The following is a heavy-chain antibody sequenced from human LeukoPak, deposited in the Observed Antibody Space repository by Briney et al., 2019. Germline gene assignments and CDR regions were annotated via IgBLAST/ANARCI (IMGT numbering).Heavy chain of an antibody. Sequence: SETLSLTCAVYGGSFSGYYWSWIRQPPGKGLEWIGEINHSGSTNYNPSLKSRVTISVDTSKNQFSLKLSSVTAADTAVYYCARVPRITIFGVNMGYFDYWGQGTLVTVSS. CDR1: GGSFSGYY. V-gene: IGHV4-34*01. CDR2: INHSGST. J-gene: IGHJ4*02. CDR3: ARVPRITIFGVNMGYFDY. D-gene: IGHD3-3*01.